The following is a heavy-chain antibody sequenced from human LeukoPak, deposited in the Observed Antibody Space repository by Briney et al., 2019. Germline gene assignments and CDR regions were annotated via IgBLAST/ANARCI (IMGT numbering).Heavy chain of an antibody. J-gene: IGHJ6*02. CDR1: GFTFSSYG. CDR2: IWYDGSNK. CDR3: ARAEGYCSSTSCYLIWGMDV. D-gene: IGHD2-2*01. V-gene: IGHV3-33*01. Sequence: GGSLRLSCAASGFTFSSYGMHWVRQAPGKGLEWVAVIWYDGSNKYYADSVKGRFTISRDNSKNTLYLQMNSLRAEDTAVYYCARAEGYCSSTSCYLIWGMDVWGQGTTVTLSS.